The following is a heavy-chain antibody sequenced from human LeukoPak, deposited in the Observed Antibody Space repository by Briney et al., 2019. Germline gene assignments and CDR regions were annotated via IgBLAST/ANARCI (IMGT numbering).Heavy chain of an antibody. CDR3: ARVGYSGSYFGAFDI. CDR1: GCSFSTYW. D-gene: IGHD1-26*01. Sequence: GESLKISCKGSGCSFSTYWIGWGRQMPGKGLEWMGIIYPGDSDTRYSPSFQGQVTISADKSITTAYLQWCSLKASDTAMYYCARVGYSGSYFGAFDIWGQGTRVTVSS. CDR2: IYPGDSDT. V-gene: IGHV5-51*01. J-gene: IGHJ3*02.